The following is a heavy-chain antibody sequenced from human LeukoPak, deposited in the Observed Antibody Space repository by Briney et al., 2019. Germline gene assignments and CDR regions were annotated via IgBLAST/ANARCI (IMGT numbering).Heavy chain of an antibody. Sequence: SETLSLTCTVSGGSISSSSYYWGWIRQPRGKGLEWIGSIYYSGSTYYNPSLKSRVTISVDTSKNQFSLKLSSVTAADTAVYYCARPAYSSSSYFDYWGQGTLVTVSS. CDR3: ARPAYSSSSYFDY. D-gene: IGHD6-6*01. CDR2: IYYSGST. V-gene: IGHV4-39*01. J-gene: IGHJ4*02. CDR1: GGSISSSSYY.